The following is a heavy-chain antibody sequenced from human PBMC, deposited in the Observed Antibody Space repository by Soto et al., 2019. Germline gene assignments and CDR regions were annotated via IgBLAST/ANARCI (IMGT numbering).Heavy chain of an antibody. CDR3: AKVDIAVAGGAYYFDY. J-gene: IGHJ4*02. CDR2: ISYDGSNK. CDR1: GFTFSSYA. D-gene: IGHD6-19*01. Sequence: QVQMVESGGGVVQPGRSLRLSCAASGFTFSSYAMHWVRQAPGKGLEWVAVISYDGSNKYYTDSVKCRFTISRDNSKNTLYLQMNRLRAEDTALYYGAKVDIAVAGGAYYFDYLGQGTLVTVSS. V-gene: IGHV3-30-3*01.